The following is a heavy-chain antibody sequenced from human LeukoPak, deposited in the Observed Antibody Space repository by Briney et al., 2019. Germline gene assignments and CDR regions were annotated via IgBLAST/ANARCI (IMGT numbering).Heavy chain of an antibody. Sequence: SETLSLTCAVYSVSFSGNYWSWIRHPPGNGLKWIMKINHSGSTNDNPSLKSLATISVNTSKNQFSLKVSSVTAADTAVYYCARAGIMITFGGVIVIPQFDYWGQGTLVTVSS. CDR2: INHSGST. CDR1: SVSFSGNY. V-gene: IGHV4-34*04. CDR3: ARAGIMITFGGVIVIPQFDY. J-gene: IGHJ4*02. D-gene: IGHD3-16*02.